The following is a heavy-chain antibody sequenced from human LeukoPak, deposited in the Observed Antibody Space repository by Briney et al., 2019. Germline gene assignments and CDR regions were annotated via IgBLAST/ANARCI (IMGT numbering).Heavy chain of an antibody. Sequence: ASVKVSCKASGYTFTSYGISWVRQAPGQGLEWMGWISAYNGNTNYAQKLQGRVTMTTDTSTSTAYMELRSLRSDDTAVYYCARSNGSSRKYYYYYGMDVWGQGTTVTVPS. CDR2: ISAYNGNT. CDR3: ARSNGSSRKYYYYYGMDV. CDR1: GYTFTSYG. J-gene: IGHJ6*02. D-gene: IGHD6-13*01. V-gene: IGHV1-18*01.